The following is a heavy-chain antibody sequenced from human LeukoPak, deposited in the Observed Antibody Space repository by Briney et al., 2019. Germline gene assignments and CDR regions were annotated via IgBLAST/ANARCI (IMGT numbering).Heavy chain of an antibody. D-gene: IGHD5-12*01. CDR1: GFTFSSYS. J-gene: IGHJ4*02. Sequence: GGSLRLSCAASGFTFSSYSMNWVRQAPGKGLEWVSYISSSSSYIYYADLVKGRFTISRDNAKNSLYLRMNSLRAEDTAVYYCARDPLGYGGPLFIDWGQGTLVTVSS. CDR3: ARDPLGYGGPLFID. V-gene: IGHV3-21*05. CDR2: ISSSSSYI.